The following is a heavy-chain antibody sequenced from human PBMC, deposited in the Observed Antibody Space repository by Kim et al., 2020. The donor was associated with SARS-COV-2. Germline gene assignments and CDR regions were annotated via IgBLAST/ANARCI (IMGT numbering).Heavy chain of an antibody. CDR2: MNPNSGNT. J-gene: IGHJ4*02. Sequence: ASVKVSCKASGYTFTSYDINWVRQATGQGLEWMGWMNPNSGNTGYAQKFQGRVTMTRNTSISTAYMELSSLRSEDTAVYYCALQQAYCSSTSCYASSFDYWGQGTLVTVSS. D-gene: IGHD2-2*01. CDR3: ALQQAYCSSTSCYASSFDY. CDR1: GYTFTSYD. V-gene: IGHV1-8*01.